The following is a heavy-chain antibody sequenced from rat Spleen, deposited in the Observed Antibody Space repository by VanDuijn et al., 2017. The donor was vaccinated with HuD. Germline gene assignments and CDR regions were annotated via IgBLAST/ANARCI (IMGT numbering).Heavy chain of an antibody. J-gene: IGHJ2*01. CDR1: GFTFSNYG. CDR3: ARRHYGYTDYFDY. D-gene: IGHD1-9*01. CDR2: ITNTGGST. Sequence: EVQLVESDGGLVQPGRSLKLSCAASGFTFSNYGMAWVRQAPAKGLEWVASITNTGGSTYYRDSVKGRFTISRDNAKSTLSLQVDSLRSEDTATYYCARRHYGYTDYFDYWGQGVMVTVSS. V-gene: IGHV5-29*01.